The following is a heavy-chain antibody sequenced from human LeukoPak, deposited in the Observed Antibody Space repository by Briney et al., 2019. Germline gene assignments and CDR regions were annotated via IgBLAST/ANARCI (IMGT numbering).Heavy chain of an antibody. D-gene: IGHD2-15*01. CDR3: AGAPVVAKSRYYYYGMDV. J-gene: IGHJ6*04. CDR2: IIPIFGTA. Sequence: SVKVSCKASGGTFSSYAISWVRQAPGQGLEWMGGIIPIFGTANYAQKFQGRVTITADESTSTAYMELSSLRSEDTAVYYCAGAPVVAKSRYYYYGMDVWGKGTTVTVSS. V-gene: IGHV1-69*01. CDR1: GGTFSSYA.